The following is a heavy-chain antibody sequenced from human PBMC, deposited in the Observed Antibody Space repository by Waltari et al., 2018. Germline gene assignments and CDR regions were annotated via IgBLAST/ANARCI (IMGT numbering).Heavy chain of an antibody. V-gene: IGHV3-7*02. Sequence: EVQLVESGGGLVQPGGSLRLSCAATGLTYRSYWLCWVGQAQVKGLGWVACIKEDGSETYYVDSGKGRFTISRDNAKNSLYLHMNSLRAEDTAVYYCASHGPWTFNYWGQGTLVTVSS. CDR3: ASHGPWTFNY. CDR1: GLTYRSYW. CDR2: IKEDGSET. D-gene: IGHD1-1*01. J-gene: IGHJ4*02.